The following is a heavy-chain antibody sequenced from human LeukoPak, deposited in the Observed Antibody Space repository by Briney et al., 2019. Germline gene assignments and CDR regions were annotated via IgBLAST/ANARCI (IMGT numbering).Heavy chain of an antibody. Sequence: PGGSLRLSCAASGFIFSTYAMNWIRQAPGKGLEWVSYFGSSGTIHYADSVRGRFTISRDNAKMSLYLQMNSLRVEDTAVYYCARSNGLRYFDRWGQGTLVTVSS. CDR1: GFIFSTYA. CDR2: FGSSGTI. CDR3: ARSNGLRYFDR. J-gene: IGHJ4*02. D-gene: IGHD2-8*01. V-gene: IGHV3-48*03.